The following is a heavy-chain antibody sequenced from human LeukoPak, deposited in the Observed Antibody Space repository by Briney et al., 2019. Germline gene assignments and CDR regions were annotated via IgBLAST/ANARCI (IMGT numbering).Heavy chain of an antibody. CDR2: ISSSSTYI. V-gene: IGHV3-11*01. Sequence: PGGSLRLSCAASGFTFSDYYMSWIRQAPGKGLEWVSYISSSSTYIYYADSVKGRFTISRDNAKNSLYLQMNSLRAEDTAVYYCARVRSADTAMIFFDYWGQGTLVTVSS. CDR1: GFTFSDYY. D-gene: IGHD5-18*01. J-gene: IGHJ4*02. CDR3: ARVRSADTAMIFFDY.